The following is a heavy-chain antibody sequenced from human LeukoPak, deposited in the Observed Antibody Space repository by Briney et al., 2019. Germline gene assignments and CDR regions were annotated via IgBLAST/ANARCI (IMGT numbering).Heavy chain of an antibody. Sequence: GRSLRLSCAASGFTLSTYAIHWVRQAPGKGLEWVAVISYDGTDTYYADSVKGRFTISRDTSKNSLYLQMNSLRAEDTAVFYCARIRGGPIDYWGQGTLVTVSS. D-gene: IGHD3-16*01. CDR2: ISYDGTDT. CDR3: ARIRGGPIDY. J-gene: IGHJ4*02. CDR1: GFTLSTYA. V-gene: IGHV3-30-3*01.